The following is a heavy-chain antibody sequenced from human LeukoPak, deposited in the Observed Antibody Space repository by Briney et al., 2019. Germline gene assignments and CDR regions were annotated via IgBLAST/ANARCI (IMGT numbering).Heavy chain of an antibody. CDR1: GGTFSSYA. D-gene: IGHD1-7*01. J-gene: IGHJ6*03. CDR3: ARAGGWNYVTEYYYMDV. Sequence: SVKVSCKASGGTFSSYAISWVRQAPGQGLEWMGGIIPILGTANYAQKFQGRVTITTDESTSTAYMELSSLRSEDTAVYYCARAGGWNYVTEYYYMDVWGKGTTVTVSS. CDR2: IIPILGTA. V-gene: IGHV1-69*05.